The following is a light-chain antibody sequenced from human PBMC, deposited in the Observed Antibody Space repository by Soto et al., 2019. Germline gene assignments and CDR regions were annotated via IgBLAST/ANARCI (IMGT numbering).Light chain of an antibody. CDR3: QKYNRWPPEFI. Sequence: ELVMTQSPASLSASPGETVTLSCRATQTAYKNLAWYQQKPGQAPRLLIFEASTRATGLPARFSGSGSGTEFTLTISSLQSEDSAIYYCQKYNRWPPEFIFGPGTRLEIK. CDR1: QTAYKN. V-gene: IGKV3-15*01. J-gene: IGKJ2*01. CDR2: EAS.